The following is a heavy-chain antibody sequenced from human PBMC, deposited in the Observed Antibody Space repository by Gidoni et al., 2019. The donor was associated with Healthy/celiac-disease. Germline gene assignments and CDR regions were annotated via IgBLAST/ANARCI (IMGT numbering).Heavy chain of an antibody. J-gene: IGHJ5*02. D-gene: IGHD2-2*01. V-gene: IGHV1-18*01. Sequence: GNTNYAQKLQGRVTMTTDTSTSTAYMELRSLRSDDTAVNYCARYGSRVEKFDPWGQGTLVTVSS. CDR2: GNT. CDR3: ARYGSRVEKFDP.